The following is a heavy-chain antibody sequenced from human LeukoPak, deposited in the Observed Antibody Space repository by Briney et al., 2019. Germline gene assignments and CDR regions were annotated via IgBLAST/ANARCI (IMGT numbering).Heavy chain of an antibody. J-gene: IGHJ4*02. CDR1: GGSISNYY. Sequence: SETLSLTCTVSGGSISNYYWTWIRQPPGKGLEWIGYIYYTGSTNYNPSLKSRVTISVDTSKNQFSLKLNSVTAADTAVYYCARDGSYYAYWGQGTLVTVSS. V-gene: IGHV4-59*01. D-gene: IGHD1-26*01. CDR3: ARDGSYYAY. CDR2: IYYTGST.